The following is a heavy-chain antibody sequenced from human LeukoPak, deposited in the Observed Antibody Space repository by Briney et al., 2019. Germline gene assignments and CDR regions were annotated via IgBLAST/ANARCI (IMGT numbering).Heavy chain of an antibody. CDR2: IRYDGSNK. CDR3: ARRAGAYSHPYDY. Sequence: GGSPRLSCAASGFTFSSYGMHWVRQAPGKGLEWVAFIRYDGSNKYYADSVKGRFTISRDNSKDTLYLQMNSLRAEDTAVYYCARRAGAYSHPYDYWGQGTLVTVSS. J-gene: IGHJ4*02. D-gene: IGHD4/OR15-4a*01. CDR1: GFTFSSYG. V-gene: IGHV3-30*02.